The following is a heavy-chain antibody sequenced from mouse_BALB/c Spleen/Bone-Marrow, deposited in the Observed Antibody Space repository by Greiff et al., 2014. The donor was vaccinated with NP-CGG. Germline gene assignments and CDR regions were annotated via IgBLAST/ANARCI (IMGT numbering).Heavy chain of an antibody. Sequence: EVQGVESGAELVKPGASVKLSCTASGFNIKDTYMHWVKQRPEQGLEWIGRIDPANGNTKYDPKFQGKATITADTSSNTAYLQLSSLTSEDTAVYYCARWEYYAMDYWGQGTSVTASS. CDR2: IDPANGNT. D-gene: IGHD4-1*01. V-gene: IGHV14-3*02. J-gene: IGHJ4*01. CDR3: ARWEYYAMDY. CDR1: GFNIKDTY.